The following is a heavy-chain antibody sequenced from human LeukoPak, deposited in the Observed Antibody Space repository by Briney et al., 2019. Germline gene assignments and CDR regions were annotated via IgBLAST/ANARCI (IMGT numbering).Heavy chain of an antibody. V-gene: IGHV3-33*06. CDR1: GVNFGSYG. J-gene: IGHJ6*03. D-gene: IGHD3-3*01. CDR3: AKGDNWRGSYNYYYMDV. CDR2: IWYDGSSE. Sequence: PGRSLRLSCAASGVNFGSYGMHWVRQAPGKGLEWVAVIWYDGSSEQYADSVKGRFTISRDNSRDTLYLQMNSLRAEDTAVYYCAKGDNWRGSYNYYYMDVWGKGTSVTVSS.